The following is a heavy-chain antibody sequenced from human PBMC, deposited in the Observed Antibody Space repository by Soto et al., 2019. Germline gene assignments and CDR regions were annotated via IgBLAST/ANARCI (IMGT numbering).Heavy chain of an antibody. CDR2: IYWNDDK. D-gene: IGHD3-22*01. V-gene: IGHV2-5*01. CDR1: GFSLSTSRMG. CDR3: APLYYNSRGGWFDP. Sequence: QITLKESGPTLVKPTQTLTLTCTFSGFSLSTSRMGVVWIRQPPGKALEWLALIYWNDDKRYSPSLKSRLTITKDTANSQVVLTMTNVDPVDTATYYGAPLYYNSRGGWFDPWGQGTLVTVSS. J-gene: IGHJ5*02.